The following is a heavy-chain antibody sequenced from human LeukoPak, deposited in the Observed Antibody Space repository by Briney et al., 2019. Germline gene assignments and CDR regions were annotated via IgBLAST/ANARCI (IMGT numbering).Heavy chain of an antibody. CDR2: ISGDGGSI. Sequence: GGSLRLSCAASGFTFDDYAIYWVRQGPGKGLEWVALISGDGGSIYYADSVKGRFTISRDNSKNSLYLQMNSLRTEDTALYYCAKEDYSSSWYALDYWGQGTLVTVSS. J-gene: IGHJ4*02. CDR1: GFTFDDYA. CDR3: AKEDYSSSWYALDY. D-gene: IGHD6-13*01. V-gene: IGHV3-43*02.